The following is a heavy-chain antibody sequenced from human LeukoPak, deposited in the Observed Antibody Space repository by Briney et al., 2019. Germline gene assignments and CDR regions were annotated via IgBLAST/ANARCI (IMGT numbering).Heavy chain of an antibody. V-gene: IGHV1-69*01. CDR2: IIPIFGTA. J-gene: IGHJ4*02. Sequence: SVKVSCTASGGTFSSYAISWVRQAPGQGLEWMGGIIPIFGTANYAQKFQGRVTTTADESTSAAYMELSSLRSEDTAVYYCARGTLYSSGRTGFVALDYWGQGTLVTVSS. D-gene: IGHD6-19*01. CDR1: GGTFSSYA. CDR3: ARGTLYSSGRTGFVALDY.